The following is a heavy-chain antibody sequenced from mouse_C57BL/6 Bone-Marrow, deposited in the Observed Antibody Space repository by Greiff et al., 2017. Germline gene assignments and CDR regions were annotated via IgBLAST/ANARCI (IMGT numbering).Heavy chain of an antibody. J-gene: IGHJ1*03. Sequence: GGGLVQPKGSLKLSCAASGFSFNTYAMNWVRQAPGKGLEWVARIRSKSNNYATYYADSVKDRFTISRDDSESMLYLQMNNLKTEDTAMYYGVRHGGTYFDVWGTGTTVTVSS. CDR3: VRHGGTYFDV. CDR1: GFSFNTYA. V-gene: IGHV10-1*01. CDR2: IRSKSNNYAT.